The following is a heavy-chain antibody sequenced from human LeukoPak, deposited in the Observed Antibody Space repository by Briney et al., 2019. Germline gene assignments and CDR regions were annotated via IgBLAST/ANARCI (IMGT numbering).Heavy chain of an antibody. D-gene: IGHD7-27*01. CDR3: VKDRDWGAFDI. J-gene: IGHJ3*02. Sequence: PGGSLRLSCAAPGFTFSSYGMSWVRQAPGKGLEWVSAISGSGGSTYYADSVKGRFTISRDISKNTLFLQMNSLRAEDTAEYYCVKDRDWGAFDIWGQGTMVTVSS. CDR2: ISGSGGST. CDR1: GFTFSSYG. V-gene: IGHV3-23*01.